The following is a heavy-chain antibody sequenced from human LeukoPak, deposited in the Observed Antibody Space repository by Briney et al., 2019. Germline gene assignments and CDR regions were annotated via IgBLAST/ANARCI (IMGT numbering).Heavy chain of an antibody. Sequence: SETLSLTCTVSGGSISSYYWSWIRQPAGKGLEWIGRIYTSGSTNYNPSLKSRVTMSLDTSKNQFSLKLSSVTAADTAVYYCARVGPVDYYGSGSYYLGYMDVWGKGTTVTVSS. D-gene: IGHD3-10*01. CDR2: IYTSGST. CDR3: ARVGPVDYYGSGSYYLGYMDV. CDR1: GGSISSYY. V-gene: IGHV4-4*07. J-gene: IGHJ6*03.